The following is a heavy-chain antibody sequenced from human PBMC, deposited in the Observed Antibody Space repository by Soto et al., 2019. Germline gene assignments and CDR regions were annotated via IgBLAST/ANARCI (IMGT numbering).Heavy chain of an antibody. Sequence: VQLVQSGAEVKKPGSSVRISCKIAGGIFMDHAFSWVRHAPGQGLEWVGRIVTLFGTPTYAGGFQGRVTITADESSSTAYMELSRMRYEGTAICYCARERVAEMGTGGCFDSWGKGTLVTVSS. CDR1: GGIFMDHA. V-gene: IGHV1-69*01. CDR3: ARERVAEMGTGGCFDS. D-gene: IGHD5-18*01. CDR2: IVTLFGTP. J-gene: IGHJ4*02.